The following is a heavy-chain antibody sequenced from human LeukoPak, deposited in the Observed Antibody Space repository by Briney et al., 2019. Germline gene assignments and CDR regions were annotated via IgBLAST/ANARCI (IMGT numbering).Heavy chain of an antibody. D-gene: IGHD6-19*01. J-gene: IGHJ4*02. CDR1: GFTFSSYE. Sequence: GGSLRLSCAASGFTFSSYEMSWVRQALGKGLEWVSYISSSGSTIYYADSVKGRFTISRDNAKNSLYLQMNSLRAEDTAVYYCARDGGSAWFLDYWGQGTRVTVSS. V-gene: IGHV3-48*03. CDR3: ARDGGSAWFLDY. CDR2: ISSSGSTI.